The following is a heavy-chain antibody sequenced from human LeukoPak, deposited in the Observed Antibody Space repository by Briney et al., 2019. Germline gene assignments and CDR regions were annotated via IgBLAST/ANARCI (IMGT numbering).Heavy chain of an antibody. D-gene: IGHD3-10*01. CDR2: ISGSGGSA. J-gene: IGHJ6*02. V-gene: IGHV3-23*01. Sequence: GGSLRLSCAASGFTFSSYAMSWVRQAPGKGLEWVSAISGSGGSAYYADSVKGRFTISRDNSKNTLYLQMNSLRAEDAAVYYCAKYSMVRGPMDVWGQGTTVTVSS. CDR3: AKYSMVRGPMDV. CDR1: GFTFSSYA.